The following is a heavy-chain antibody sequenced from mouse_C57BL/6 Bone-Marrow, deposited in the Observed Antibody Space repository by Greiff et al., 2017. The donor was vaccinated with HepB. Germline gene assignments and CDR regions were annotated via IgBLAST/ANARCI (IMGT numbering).Heavy chain of an antibody. J-gene: IGHJ2*01. CDR3: ARGGYYDYDHGIDY. CDR1: GFTFSSYG. CDR2: ISSGGSYT. V-gene: IGHV5-6*01. D-gene: IGHD2-4*01. Sequence: EVKLVESGGDLVKPGGSLKLSCAASGFTFSSYGMSWVRQTPDKRLEWVATISSGGSYTYYPDSVKGRFTISRDNAKNTLYLQMSSLKSEDTAMYYRARGGYYDYDHGIDYRGQGTTLTVSS.